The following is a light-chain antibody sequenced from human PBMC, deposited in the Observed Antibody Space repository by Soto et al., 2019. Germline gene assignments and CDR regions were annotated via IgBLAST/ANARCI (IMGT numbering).Light chain of an antibody. V-gene: IGLV2-14*01. J-gene: IGLJ2*01. CDR1: STDIGGYNY. CDR2: DVS. CDR3: SSYSSRSTVI. Sequence: QSALTQPASVSGSPGQSITISCTGTSTDIGGYNYVSWYQQYPGEAPKLMIYDVSNRPSGFSTRFSGSKSGNTASLTISGLQAEDEADYYCSSYSSRSTVIFGGGTKSPS.